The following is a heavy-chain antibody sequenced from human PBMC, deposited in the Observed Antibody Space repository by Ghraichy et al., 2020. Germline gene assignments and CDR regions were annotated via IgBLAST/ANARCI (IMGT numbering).Heavy chain of an antibody. V-gene: IGHV4-59*01. CDR3: ARSLPFYYDFWSGYSYYFDY. Sequence: SQTLSLTCTVSGGCISSYYWSWIRQPPGKGLEWIGYIYYSGSTNYNPSLKSRVTISVDTSKNQFSLKLSSVTAADTAVYYCARSLPFYYDFWSGYSYYFDYWGQGTLVTVSS. CDR1: GGCISSYY. D-gene: IGHD3-3*01. CDR2: IYYSGST. J-gene: IGHJ4*02.